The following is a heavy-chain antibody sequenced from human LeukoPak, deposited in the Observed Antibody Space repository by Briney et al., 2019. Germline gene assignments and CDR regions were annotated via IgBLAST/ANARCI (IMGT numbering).Heavy chain of an antibody. V-gene: IGHV3-7*01. CDR1: GFTFSSYW. CDR3: ARGYSGYVFFDY. CDR2: IKPDGSEI. Sequence: TGGSLRLSCAASGFTFSSYWMSWVRQAPGKGLEWVANIKPDGSEIHYLDSVKGRFTISRDNAKNSLYLQMNSLRAEDTAVYYCARGYSGYVFFDYWGQGTLVTVSS. D-gene: IGHD5-12*01. J-gene: IGHJ4*02.